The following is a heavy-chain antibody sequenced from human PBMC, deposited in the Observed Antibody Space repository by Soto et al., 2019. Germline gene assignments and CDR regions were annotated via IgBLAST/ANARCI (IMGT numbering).Heavy chain of an antibody. Sequence: GGSLRLSCAASGFTFTRYSMNWVRQAPGKGLEWVSSISSTTNYIYYGDSMKGRFTISRDNSKNSLYLEMNSLRAEDTAVYYCARESEDLTSNFDYWGQGTLVTVSS. CDR1: GFTFTRYS. V-gene: IGHV3-21*06. CDR2: ISSTTNYI. CDR3: ARESEDLTSNFDY. J-gene: IGHJ4*02.